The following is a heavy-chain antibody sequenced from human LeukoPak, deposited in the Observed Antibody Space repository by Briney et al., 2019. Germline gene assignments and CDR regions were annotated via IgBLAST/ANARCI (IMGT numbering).Heavy chain of an antibody. V-gene: IGHV1-69*05. Sequence: SVKVSCKASGGTFSSYAVSWVRQAPGQGLEWMGRIIPIFGTANYAQKFQGRVTITTDESTSTAYMELSSLRSEDTAVYYCARLSLDSSGWYGMNPWGQGTLVTVSS. CDR2: IIPIFGTA. D-gene: IGHD6-19*01. CDR1: GGTFSSYA. CDR3: ARLSLDSSGWYGMNP. J-gene: IGHJ5*02.